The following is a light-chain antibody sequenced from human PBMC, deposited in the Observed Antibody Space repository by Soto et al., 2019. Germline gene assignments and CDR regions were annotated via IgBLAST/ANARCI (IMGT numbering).Light chain of an antibody. Sequence: DIQMTQSPSTLSASVGDRVTITCRASQSISSWLAWYQQKPGKAPKLLIFAASSLQSGVPSRFSGSRSGPDCTLTISSLQPEDFATYYCQQSRTFGQGTKVDIK. CDR2: AAS. V-gene: IGKV1-5*01. CDR3: QQSRT. J-gene: IGKJ1*01. CDR1: QSISSW.